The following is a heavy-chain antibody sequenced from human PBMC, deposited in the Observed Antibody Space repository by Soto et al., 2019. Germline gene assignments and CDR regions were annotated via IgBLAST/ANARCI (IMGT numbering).Heavy chain of an antibody. Sequence: SDTLSLTSTVSGNSIHNYYWSWIRQPPGKGLEWIGYCYNGGSTIDNPSLYSRVTISVDTSKNQFSLQLNSVTAADTALYYCARVRLDAAMAIFDFWGQGALVTVS. J-gene: IGHJ4*02. CDR1: GNSIHNYY. CDR3: ARVRLDAAMAIFDF. D-gene: IGHD5-18*01. CDR2: CYNGGST. V-gene: IGHV4-59*12.